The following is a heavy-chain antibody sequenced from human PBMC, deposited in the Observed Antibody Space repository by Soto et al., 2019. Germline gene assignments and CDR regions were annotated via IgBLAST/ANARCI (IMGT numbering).Heavy chain of an antibody. D-gene: IGHD4-17*01. V-gene: IGHV1-3*01. CDR2: INAGNGNT. CDR3: ARPTVTYNYYYGMDV. CDR1: GHSITSHY. Sequence: ASVKVSCKASGHSITSHYMHWVRQAPGQGLEWMGWINAGNGNTKYSQKFQGRVTITRDTSASTAYMELSSLRSEDTAVYYCARPTVTYNYYYGMDVWGQGTTVTVSS. J-gene: IGHJ6*02.